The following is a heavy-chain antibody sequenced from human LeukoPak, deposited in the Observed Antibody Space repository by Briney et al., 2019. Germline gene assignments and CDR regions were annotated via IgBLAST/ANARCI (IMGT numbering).Heavy chain of an antibody. D-gene: IGHD3-10*02. CDR3: ARDGSVPPNYYYGIDV. CDR1: EFTFSSYS. CDR2: ISSSSSYI. Sequence: GGSLRLSCAASEFTFSSYSMNWVRQAPGKGLEWVSSISSSSSYIYYADSVKGRFTISRDNAKNSLYLQMNSLRAEDTAVYYCARDGSVPPNYYYGIDVWGQGTTVTVSS. V-gene: IGHV3-21*01. J-gene: IGHJ6*02.